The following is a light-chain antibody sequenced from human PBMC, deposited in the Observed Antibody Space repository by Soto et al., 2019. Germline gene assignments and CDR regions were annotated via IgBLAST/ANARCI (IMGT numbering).Light chain of an antibody. CDR3: QSYDSGLSGLDV. CDR1: SSNIKAGYD. Sequence: QSVLTQPPSVSGAPGQRVTISCTGSSSNIKAGYDVHWYQQLPGTAPKLLIYGNINRPSGVPDRFSGSRSATSASLAITGLQAEDEADYYCQSYDSGLSGLDVFGPGTKVTVL. J-gene: IGLJ1*01. V-gene: IGLV1-40*01. CDR2: GNI.